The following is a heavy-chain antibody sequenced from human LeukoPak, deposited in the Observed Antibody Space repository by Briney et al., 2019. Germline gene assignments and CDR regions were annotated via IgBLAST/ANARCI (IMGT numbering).Heavy chain of an antibody. V-gene: IGHV3-53*01. J-gene: IGHJ4*02. CDR3: AKVASDSSGWYHFDY. Sequence: GGSLRLSCAASGFTVRSNYMGWVRQAPGKGLEWVSIIYSGGNTNYADSVKGRFTISRDNSRNTLYLQMNSLRAEDTAVYYCAKVASDSSGWYHFDYWGQGTLVNVCS. CDR1: GFTVRSNY. D-gene: IGHD6-19*01. CDR2: IYSGGNT.